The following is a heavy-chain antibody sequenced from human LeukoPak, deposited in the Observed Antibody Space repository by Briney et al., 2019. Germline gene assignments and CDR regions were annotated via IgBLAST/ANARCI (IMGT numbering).Heavy chain of an antibody. V-gene: IGHV4-4*07. CDR3: ARGPYDTEIYSYYYYGMDV. Sequence: PSETLSLTCTVSGGSISSYYWSWIRQPAGKGLEWIGRIYTSGSTNYNPSLKSRVTMSVDTSKNQFSLKLSSVTAADTAVYYCARGPYDTEIYSYYYYGMDVWGQGTTVTVSS. CDR1: GGSISSYY. D-gene: IGHD3-22*01. J-gene: IGHJ6*02. CDR2: IYTSGST.